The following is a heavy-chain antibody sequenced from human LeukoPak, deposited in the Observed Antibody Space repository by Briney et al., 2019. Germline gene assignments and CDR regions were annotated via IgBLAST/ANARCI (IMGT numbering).Heavy chain of an antibody. D-gene: IGHD3-22*01. CDR3: ARDYYDNSGFGAFDI. V-gene: IGHV1-2*06. CDR1: GYTFTAHY. J-gene: IGHJ3*02. Sequence: ASVKVSRKASGYTFTAHYMHWVRPAPGPGLEWMGRINPNSGGTKYAQNLQGRVTMTRDTSIRTVYMELSRLRSDDTAVYYCARDYYDNSGFGAFDIWGQGTMVTVSS. CDR2: INPNSGGT.